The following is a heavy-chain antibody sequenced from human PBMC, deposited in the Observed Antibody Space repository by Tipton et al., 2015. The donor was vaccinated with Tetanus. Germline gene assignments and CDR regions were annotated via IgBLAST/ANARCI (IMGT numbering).Heavy chain of an antibody. CDR2: VNYVGST. V-gene: IGHV4-34*01. D-gene: IGHD2-2*01. CDR1: GGSFSDYF. Sequence: TLSLTCAVHGGSFSDYFWSWLRQSPGKGLEWIGEVNYVGSTNYNPSLKSRVTMSVDASKKQLSLKLTSVTAADTAVYYGAASVVRWLDPWGQGTLVTVSS. J-gene: IGHJ5*02. CDR3: AASVVRWLDP.